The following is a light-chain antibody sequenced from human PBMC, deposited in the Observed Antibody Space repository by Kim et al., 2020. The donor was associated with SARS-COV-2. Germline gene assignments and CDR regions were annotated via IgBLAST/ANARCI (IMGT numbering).Light chain of an antibody. CDR2: EDN. CDR1: SGSIARNY. J-gene: IGLJ2*01. Sequence: NFMLAQPHSVSGSPGKTVTISCTRSSGSIARNYVQWYRQRPGSAPTILIFEDNRRLAGVSDRFSGSIDSSSNSASLTISGLRTEDEADYYCQSYDSANRFFGGGTQLTVL. CDR3: QSYDSANRF. V-gene: IGLV6-57*04.